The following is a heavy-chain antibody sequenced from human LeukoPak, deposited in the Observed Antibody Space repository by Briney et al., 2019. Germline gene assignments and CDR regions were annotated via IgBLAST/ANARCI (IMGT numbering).Heavy chain of an antibody. CDR3: ARDMAGTFDP. J-gene: IGHJ5*02. CDR2: ISSSSSYI. CDR1: GFTFSSYS. V-gene: IGHV3-21*01. Sequence: PGGSMRLSCAASGFTFSSYSMNWVRQAPGKGLEWVSSISSSSSYIYYADSVKGRFTISRDNAKNSLYLQMNSLRAEDTAVYYCARDMAGTFDPWGQGTLVTVSS. D-gene: IGHD6-19*01.